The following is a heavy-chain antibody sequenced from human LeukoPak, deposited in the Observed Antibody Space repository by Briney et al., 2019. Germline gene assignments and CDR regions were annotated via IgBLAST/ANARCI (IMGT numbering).Heavy chain of an antibody. V-gene: IGHV3-23*01. J-gene: IGHJ4*02. D-gene: IGHD3-10*01. CDR2: ISGSGGST. CDR3: AKHPPMVRGVSPLFDY. Sequence: GGSLRLSCAASGFTFSSYAMSWVRQAPGKGLEWVSAISGSGGSTYYADSVKGRFTISRDNSKNTLYLQMNSLRAEDTAVYYCAKHPPMVRGVSPLFDYWGQGTLVTVSS. CDR1: GFTFSSYA.